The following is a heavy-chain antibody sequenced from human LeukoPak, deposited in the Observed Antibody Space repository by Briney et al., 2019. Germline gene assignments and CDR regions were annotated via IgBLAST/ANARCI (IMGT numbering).Heavy chain of an antibody. Sequence: SETLSLTCTVSGGSISSYYWSWIRQPPGKGLEWIGEINHSGSTNYNPSLKSRVTISVDTSKNQLSLKLSSVTAADTAVYYCARVCWNNEVCWGQGTLVTVSS. J-gene: IGHJ4*02. CDR3: ARVCWNNEVC. V-gene: IGHV4-34*01. D-gene: IGHD1/OR15-1a*01. CDR1: GGSISSYY. CDR2: INHSGST.